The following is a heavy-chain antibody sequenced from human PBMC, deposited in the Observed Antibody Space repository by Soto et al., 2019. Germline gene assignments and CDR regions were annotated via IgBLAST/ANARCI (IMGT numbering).Heavy chain of an antibody. CDR1: GGTFTSYA. CDR3: ARDRGGGVVVVPAAMPGYYYGMDA. J-gene: IGHJ6*02. CDR2: IIPIFGTA. D-gene: IGHD2-2*01. Sequence: GASVKVSCKASGGTFTSYAISWVRQAPGQGLEWMGGIIPIFGTANYAQKFQGRATITADESTSTAYMELSSLRSEDTAVYYCARDRGGGVVVVPAAMPGYYYGMDAWGQGTTVTVSS. V-gene: IGHV1-69*13.